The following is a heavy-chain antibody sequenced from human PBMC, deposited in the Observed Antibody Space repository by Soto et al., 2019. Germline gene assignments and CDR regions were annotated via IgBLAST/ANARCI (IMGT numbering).Heavy chain of an antibody. Sequence: SVKVSCKASGGTFSSYAISWVRQAPGQGLEWMGGIIPIFGTANYAQKFRGRVTVTADESTSTAYMELSSLRSEDTAVYYCARGRVVVTYYYGMDVWGQGTTVTVSS. CDR2: IIPIFGTA. V-gene: IGHV1-69*13. CDR1: GGTFSSYA. J-gene: IGHJ6*02. D-gene: IGHD3-22*01. CDR3: ARGRVVVTYYYGMDV.